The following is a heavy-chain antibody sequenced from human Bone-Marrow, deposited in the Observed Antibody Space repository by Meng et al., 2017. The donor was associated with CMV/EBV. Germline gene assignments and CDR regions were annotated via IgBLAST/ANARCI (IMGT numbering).Heavy chain of an antibody. V-gene: IGHV3-21*01. D-gene: IGHD6-19*01. Sequence: ETLSLTCAASGFTFSSYSMNWVRQAPGKGLEWVSSISSSSSYIYYADSVKGRFTISRDNAKNSLYLQMNSLRAEDTAVYYCARALYPSSGWTLIPFDYWGQGTLVTVSS. CDR2: ISSSSSYI. J-gene: IGHJ4*02. CDR1: GFTFSSYS. CDR3: ARALYPSSGWTLIPFDY.